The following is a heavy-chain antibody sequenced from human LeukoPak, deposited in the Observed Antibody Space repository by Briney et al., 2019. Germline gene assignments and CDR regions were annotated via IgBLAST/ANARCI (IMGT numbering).Heavy chain of an antibody. Sequence: GGSLRLSCAASGFTFSSYGMHWVRQAPGKGLEWVAFIQYDGSNKYYADSVKCRFTISRDNSKNTMYLQMNSLRAEDTAVYYCAKWTGASWGQGTLVTVSS. CDR1: GFTFSSYG. V-gene: IGHV3-30*02. CDR2: IQYDGSNK. CDR3: AKWTGAS. D-gene: IGHD1-14*01. J-gene: IGHJ4*02.